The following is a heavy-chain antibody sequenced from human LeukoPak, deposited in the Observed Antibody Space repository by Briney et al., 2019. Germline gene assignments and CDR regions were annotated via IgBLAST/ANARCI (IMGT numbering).Heavy chain of an antibody. V-gene: IGHV3-53*01. CDR1: GFTVSGNY. D-gene: IGHD2-8*01. CDR2: IYSGGST. J-gene: IGHJ6*02. CDR3: ARELYGIVNYYYYGMDV. Sequence: GGSLRLSCAASGFTVSGNYMSWVRRAPGKGLEWVSVIYSGGSTYCADSVKGRFTISRDNSKNTLYLQMNGLRAEDTAVYYCARELYGIVNYYYYGMDVWGQGTTVTVSS.